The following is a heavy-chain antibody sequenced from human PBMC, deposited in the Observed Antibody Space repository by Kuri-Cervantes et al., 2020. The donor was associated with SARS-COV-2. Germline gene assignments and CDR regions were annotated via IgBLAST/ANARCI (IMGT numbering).Heavy chain of an antibody. CDR3: AAHHPRGYSYDWFDP. V-gene: IGHV1-18*01. D-gene: IGHD5-18*01. J-gene: IGHJ5*02. Sequence: ASVKVSCKASGYTFTSYGFSWVRQAPGQGLEWMGWISAYNGNTNYAQKLQGRVTMTTDTSTSTAYMELSGLKSEDTAVYYCAAHHPRGYSYDWFDPWGQGTLVTVSS. CDR2: ISAYNGNT. CDR1: GYTFTSYG.